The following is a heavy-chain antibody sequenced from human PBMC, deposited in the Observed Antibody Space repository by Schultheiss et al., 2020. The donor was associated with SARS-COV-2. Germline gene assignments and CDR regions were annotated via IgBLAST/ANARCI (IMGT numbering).Heavy chain of an antibody. CDR1: GGSISSGGYS. Sequence: SETLSLTCAVSGGSISSGGYSWSWIRQPPGKGLEWIGYIYHSGSTYYNPSLKSRVTISVDRSKNQFSLKLSSVTAADTAVYYCARFPQVGGANTPSPTTGDYWGQGTLVTVSS. V-gene: IGHV4-30-2*01. CDR2: IYHSGST. D-gene: IGHD4-17*01. J-gene: IGHJ4*02. CDR3: ARFPQVGGANTPSPTTGDY.